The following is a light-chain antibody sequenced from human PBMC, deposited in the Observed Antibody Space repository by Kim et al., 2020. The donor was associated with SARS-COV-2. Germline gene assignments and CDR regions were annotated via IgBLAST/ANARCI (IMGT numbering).Light chain of an antibody. V-gene: IGKV3-20*01. CDR3: QQYGSSSRT. CDR1: QTVSGNY. Sequence: SPGERATLSCSACQTVSGNYLAWYKQKFGQAPRLLIYAASTSATGIPDRFSGSGSGTDFTLTISRVEPEDFAVYYCQQYGSSSRTFGQGTKVDIK. CDR2: AAS. J-gene: IGKJ1*01.